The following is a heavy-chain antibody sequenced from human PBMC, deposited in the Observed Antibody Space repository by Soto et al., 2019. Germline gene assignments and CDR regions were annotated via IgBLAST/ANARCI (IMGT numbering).Heavy chain of an antibody. CDR2: ISGSGGST. CDR1: GFTFSSYA. D-gene: IGHD2-15*01. CDR3: AKGGIVVVVENWFDP. Sequence: GGSLRLSCAASGFTFSSYAMSWVRQAPGKGLEWVSAISGSGGSTYYADSVKGRFTISRDNSKNTRYLQMNSLRAEDTAVYYCAKGGIVVVVENWFDPWGQGTLVTVSS. J-gene: IGHJ5*02. V-gene: IGHV3-23*01.